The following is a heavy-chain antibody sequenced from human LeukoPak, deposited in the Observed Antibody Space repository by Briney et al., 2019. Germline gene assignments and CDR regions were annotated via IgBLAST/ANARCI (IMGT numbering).Heavy chain of an antibody. D-gene: IGHD3-10*01. CDR2: ISAYNGNT. Sequence: ASVKVSCTASGYTFTTYYKHWVRQPPGQGLEWMGWISAYNGNTNYAQKLQGRVTMTTDTSTSTAYMGLRSLRSDDTAVYYCARAPYYGSGSPLGPWGQGTLVTVSS. V-gene: IGHV1-18*04. CDR1: GYTFTTYY. CDR3: ARAPYYGSGSPLGP. J-gene: IGHJ5*02.